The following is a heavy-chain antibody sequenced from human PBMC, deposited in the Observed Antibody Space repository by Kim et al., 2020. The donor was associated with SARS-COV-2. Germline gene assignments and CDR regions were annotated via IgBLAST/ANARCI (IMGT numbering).Heavy chain of an antibody. Sequence: HSGSTTHSPALKSRVTISVDTSKNQCSLMLSSVTAAGTAVYYCARGLGGYWGQGTLVTVSS. CDR3: ARGLGGY. CDR2: HSGST. D-gene: IGHD1-26*01. V-gene: IGHV4-34*01. J-gene: IGHJ4*02.